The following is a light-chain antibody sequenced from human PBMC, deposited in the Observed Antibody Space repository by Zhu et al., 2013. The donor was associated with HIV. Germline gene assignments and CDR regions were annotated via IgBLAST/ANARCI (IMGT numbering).Light chain of an antibody. CDR2: GAS. J-gene: IGKJ5*01. V-gene: IGKV3D-20*02. CDR3: QQRSNWPPVT. CDR1: QTLYSNY. Sequence: EIVLTQSPGTLSLSPGRRATLSCRANQTLYSNYVAWYQQKPGLTPRLLIYGASTRATGIPDRFSGSGSGTDFTLTISRLEPEDFAVYYCQQRSNWPPVTFGQGTRLEIK.